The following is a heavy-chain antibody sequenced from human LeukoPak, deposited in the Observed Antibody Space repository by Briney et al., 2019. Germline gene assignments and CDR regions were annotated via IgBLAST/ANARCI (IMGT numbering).Heavy chain of an antibody. V-gene: IGHV4-61*02. CDR1: GGSINSSSYY. J-gene: IGHJ4*02. Sequence: SETLSLTCTVSGGSINSSSYYWGWIRQPAGKGLEWIGRIYTSGSTNYNPSLKSRVTMSVDTSKNQFSLKLSSVTAADTAVYYCARDVAGFFDYWGQGTLVTVSS. CDR2: IYTSGST. CDR3: ARDVAGFFDY. D-gene: IGHD6-19*01.